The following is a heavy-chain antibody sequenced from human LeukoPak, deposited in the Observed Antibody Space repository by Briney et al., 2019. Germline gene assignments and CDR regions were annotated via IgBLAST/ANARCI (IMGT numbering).Heavy chain of an antibody. D-gene: IGHD3-22*01. Sequence: GGSLRLSCAASGFTFRGYGMHWVRQAPGRGLEWVTVISYDGTNKYYADSVKGRFTISRDNSKNTLFLQMNSLRAEDTAVYYCAKSRSEDNSGYLDYWGQGILVTVSS. CDR3: AKSRSEDNSGYLDY. V-gene: IGHV3-30*18. CDR2: ISYDGTNK. J-gene: IGHJ4*02. CDR1: GFTFRGYG.